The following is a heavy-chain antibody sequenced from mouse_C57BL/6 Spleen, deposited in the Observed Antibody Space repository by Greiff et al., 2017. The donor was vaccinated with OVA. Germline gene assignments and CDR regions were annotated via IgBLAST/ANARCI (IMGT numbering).Heavy chain of an antibody. CDR3: TIPSPTVVATGYFDV. D-gene: IGHD1-1*01. Sequence: LQESGAELVRPGASVTLSCKASGYTFTDYEMHWVKQTPVHGLEWIGAIDPETGGTAYNQKFKGKAILTADKSSSTAYMELRSLTSEDSAVYYGTIPSPTVVATGYFDVWGTGTTVTVSS. CDR1: GYTFTDYE. J-gene: IGHJ1*03. V-gene: IGHV1-15*01. CDR2: IDPETGGT.